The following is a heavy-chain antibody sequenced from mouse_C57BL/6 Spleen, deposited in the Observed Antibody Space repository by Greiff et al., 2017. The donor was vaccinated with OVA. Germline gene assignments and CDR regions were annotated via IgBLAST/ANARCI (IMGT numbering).Heavy chain of an antibody. Sequence: QVQLQQSGPELVKPGASVKISCKASGYAFSSSWMNWVKQRPGKGLEWIGRIYPGDGDTNYNGKFKGKATLTADKSSSTAYMQLISLTSEDSAVYFCARGGGYAMDYWGQGTSVTVSS. J-gene: IGHJ4*01. CDR1: GYAFSSSW. V-gene: IGHV1-82*01. CDR2: IYPGDGDT. CDR3: ARGGGYAMDY.